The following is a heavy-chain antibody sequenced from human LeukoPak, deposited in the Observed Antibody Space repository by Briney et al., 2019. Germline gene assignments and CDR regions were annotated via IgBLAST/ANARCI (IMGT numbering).Heavy chain of an antibody. J-gene: IGHJ5*02. V-gene: IGHV3-33*06. CDR2: IWYDGSNK. CDR3: AKNSLLLGYPYNWFDT. D-gene: IGHD3-22*01. CDR1: GFTFSSYG. Sequence: PGGSLRLSCAASGFTFSSYGMHWVRQAPGKGLVGAAVIWYDGSNKYYADSVKGRFTISRDNSKNTLYLQMNSLRAEDTAVYYCAKNSLLLGYPYNWFDTWGQGTLVTVSS.